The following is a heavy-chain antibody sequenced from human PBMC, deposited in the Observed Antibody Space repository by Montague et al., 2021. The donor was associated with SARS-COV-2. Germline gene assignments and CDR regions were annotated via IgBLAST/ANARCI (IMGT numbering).Heavy chain of an antibody. J-gene: IGHJ4*02. Sequence: SETLSLTCTVSGASISSRSYYWGWIHQPPGKGLEWIGFKYYSGSTYYNPTLKSRVTISVDTSKNQFSLKLSSVTAADTAVYYRATLPSSITIFGVVRGYYFDDWGQGTLVTVSS. CDR1: GASISSRSYY. V-gene: IGHV4-39*01. D-gene: IGHD3-3*01. CDR3: ATLPSSITIFGVVRGYYFDD. CDR2: KYYSGST.